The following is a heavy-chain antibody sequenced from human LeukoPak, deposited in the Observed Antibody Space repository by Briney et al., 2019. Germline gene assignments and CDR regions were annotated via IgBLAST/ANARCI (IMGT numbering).Heavy chain of an antibody. CDR1: GFTFSSYA. CDR2: ITATGGTT. D-gene: IGHD3-10*01. V-gene: IGHV3-23*01. CDR3: AKDWGYASGTYYTY. J-gene: IGHJ4*02. Sequence: GGSLRLSCAASGFTFSSYAMSWIRQVPGKGLEWVSTITATGGTTYYADSVKGRVTISRDNSRNTLSLEMTSLRAEDTAVYYRAKDWGYASGTYYTYWGQGTLVTVSS.